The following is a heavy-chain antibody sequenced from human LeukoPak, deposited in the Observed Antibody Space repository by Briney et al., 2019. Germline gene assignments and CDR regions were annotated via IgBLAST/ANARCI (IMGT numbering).Heavy chain of an antibody. CDR1: GASINDY. J-gene: IGHJ4*02. CDR3: ARGGASSRYFDC. Sequence: SETLSLTCTVSGASINDYWSWIRQPPGKGLEWIGFIFYDGSTNYSPSLKSRVTISLDTSKNQFSLNLNSVTAADTAVYYCARGGASSRYFDCWGQGTLVTVSS. V-gene: IGHV4-59*01. D-gene: IGHD6-6*01. CDR2: IFYDGST.